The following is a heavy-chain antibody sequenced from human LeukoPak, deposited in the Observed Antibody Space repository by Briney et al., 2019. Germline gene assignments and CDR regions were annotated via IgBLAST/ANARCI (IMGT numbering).Heavy chain of an antibody. CDR2: INHSGST. D-gene: IGHD1-1*01. V-gene: IGHV4-34*01. Sequence: SETLSLTCAVYGGSFSGYYWSWIRQPPGKGLEWIGDINHSGSTNYKPSLKSRVTISVDTSKNQFSLKLSSVTAADTAVYYCARAENVHSAFDIWGQGTMVTVFS. CDR3: ARAENVHSAFDI. J-gene: IGHJ3*02. CDR1: GGSFSGYY.